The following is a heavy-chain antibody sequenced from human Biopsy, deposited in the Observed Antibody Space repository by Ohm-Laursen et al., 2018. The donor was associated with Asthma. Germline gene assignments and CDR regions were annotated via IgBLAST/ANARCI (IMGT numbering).Heavy chain of an antibody. J-gene: IGHJ4*02. CDR2: IYYSGST. V-gene: IGHV4-31*03. CDR1: YGSITSGGYY. Sequence: SHTLSLTCTVSYGSITSGGYYWTWIRQHPGKGLEWIGFIYYSGSTYYHPSLKSRVSISIDTSKNQFSLKLSSVTAADTAVYYCARAQDYYDSRGYYRSFDYWGQGTLVTVSS. D-gene: IGHD3-22*01. CDR3: ARAQDYYDSRGYYRSFDY.